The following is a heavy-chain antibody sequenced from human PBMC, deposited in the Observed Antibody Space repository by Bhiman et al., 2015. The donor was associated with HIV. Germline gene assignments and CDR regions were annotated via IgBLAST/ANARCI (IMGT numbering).Heavy chain of an antibody. V-gene: IGHV3-21*03. CDR1: GFSFSTYT. CDR3: ARDQAREVNGMDV. CDR2: ISSSSSYI. Sequence: EVQLVESGGGLVKPGGSLRLSCTASGFSFSTYTMNWVRQAPGKGLEWVSSISSSSSYIYYADSVKGRFTISRDNAKNSLYLQMNSLRAEDTGVYNCARDQAREVNGMDVWGQGTTVNRLL. J-gene: IGHJ6*02. D-gene: IGHD3-10*01.